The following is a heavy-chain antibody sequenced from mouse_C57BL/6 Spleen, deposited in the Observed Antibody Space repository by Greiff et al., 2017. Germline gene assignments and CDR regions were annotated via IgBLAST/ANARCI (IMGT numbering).Heavy chain of an antibody. Sequence: QVQLQQSDAELVKPGASVTISCTVSGYTFTDYTIHWMKQTPEQGLEWIGGIYPRDGSTKYNEKFKGKAILTADKSSSSAYMQLNSLTSEDAAVYFCERTKPYDYSFAYWGQGTLVTVSA. D-gene: IGHD2-4*01. CDR1: GYTFTDYT. CDR2: IYPRDGST. J-gene: IGHJ3*01. CDR3: ERTKPYDYSFAY. V-gene: IGHV1-78*01.